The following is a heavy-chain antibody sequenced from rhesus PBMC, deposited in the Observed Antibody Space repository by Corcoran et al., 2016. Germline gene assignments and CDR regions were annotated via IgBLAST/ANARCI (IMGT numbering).Heavy chain of an antibody. D-gene: IGHD1-44*01. J-gene: IGHJ6*01. CDR2: NYGYNAYT. CDR3: ARALGRGGLDS. Sequence: QVQLQESGPGLVKPSETLSLTCAVSGGSISDYYYWNWIRQPPGKGLEWIGNNYGYNAYTYYNPSLKSRVTISKGPSKNPFFLKLGSVTAAGTAVYFWARALGRGGLDSWGQGVVLTVSS. CDR1: GGSISDYYY. V-gene: IGHV4S9*01.